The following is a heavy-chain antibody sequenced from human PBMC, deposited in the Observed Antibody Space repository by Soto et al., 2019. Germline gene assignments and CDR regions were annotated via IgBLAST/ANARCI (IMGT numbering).Heavy chain of an antibody. D-gene: IGHD3-16*01. J-gene: IGHJ4*02. CDR3: ARGQGGC. CDR1: GFIVSSYY. Sequence: EVQLVESGGGLIQPGGSLRLSCAASGFIVSSYYMSWVRQAPGKGLEWVSIIYSGGSTYYADSVKGRFTISRDSSSNMVYLQMNRLRAEDTAMYYCARGQGGCWGQGTLVTVSS. V-gene: IGHV3-53*01. CDR2: IYSGGST.